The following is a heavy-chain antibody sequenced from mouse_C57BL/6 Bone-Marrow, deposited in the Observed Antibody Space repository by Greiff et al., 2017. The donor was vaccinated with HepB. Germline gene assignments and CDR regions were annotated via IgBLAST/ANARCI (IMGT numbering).Heavy chain of an antibody. CDR3: ARDAITTVVATRGYFDY. Sequence: EVQLVESGPGLVKPSQSLSLTCSVTGYSITSGYYWNWIRQFPGNKLEWMGYISYDGSNNYNPSLKNRISITRDTSKNQFFLKLNSVTTEDTATYYCARDAITTVVATRGYFDYWGQGTTLTVSS. V-gene: IGHV3-6*01. CDR2: ISYDGSN. J-gene: IGHJ2*01. D-gene: IGHD1-1*01. CDR1: GYSITSGYY.